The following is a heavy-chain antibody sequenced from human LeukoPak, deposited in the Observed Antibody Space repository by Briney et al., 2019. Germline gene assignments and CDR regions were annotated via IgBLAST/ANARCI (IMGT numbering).Heavy chain of an antibody. V-gene: IGHV4-59*11. CDR1: GGSISRHY. CDR3: ARVEYYGSGSPFVY. J-gene: IGHJ4*02. D-gene: IGHD3-10*01. Sequence: SETPSLTCTVSGGSISRHYGSWIRQPPRKRLGWIGYIYYSVSTNYNPSLKSRLTISVDTSKNQFSLKLSSVSAADTAVYYCARVEYYGSGSPFVYWGQGTLVTVSS. CDR2: IYYSVST.